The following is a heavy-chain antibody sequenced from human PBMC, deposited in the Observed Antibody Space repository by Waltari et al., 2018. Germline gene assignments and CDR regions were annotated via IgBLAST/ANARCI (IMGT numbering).Heavy chain of an antibody. CDR1: GGTFSSYA. J-gene: IGHJ5*02. CDR2: IIPIRGIA. D-gene: IGHD6-19*01. CDR3: ARDESGIAVAGNWFDP. V-gene: IGHV1-69*04. Sequence: QVQLVQSGAEVKKPGSSVKVSCKASGGTFSSYAISWVRQAPGQGLEWMGGIIPIRGIANDAQEFQGRVTITADESTSTAYMELSSLRSEDTAVYYCARDESGIAVAGNWFDPWGQGTLVTVSS.